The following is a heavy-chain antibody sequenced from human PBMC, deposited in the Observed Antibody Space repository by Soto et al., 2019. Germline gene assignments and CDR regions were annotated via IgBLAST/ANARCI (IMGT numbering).Heavy chain of an antibody. CDR2: INHSGST. J-gene: IGHJ4*02. V-gene: IGHV4-34*01. CDR3: ARALVWAGYFDC. Sequence: CLRGYCGSCIRQPPGKGLEWIGEINHSGSTNYNPSLRSRVTISVDTSKNQYSLKLSSVRAAHTAVYYCARALVWAGYFDCWGQGTLFTGSS. D-gene: IGHD3-16*01. CDR1: CLRGYC.